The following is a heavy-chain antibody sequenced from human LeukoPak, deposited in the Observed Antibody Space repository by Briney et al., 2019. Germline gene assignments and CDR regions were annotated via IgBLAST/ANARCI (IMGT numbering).Heavy chain of an antibody. J-gene: IGHJ4*02. CDR1: GYTLTELS. Sequence: GASVKVSCKVSGYTLTELSMHWVRQAPGKGLEWMGGFDPEDGETIYAQKFQGRVTMTEDTSTDTAYMELSSLRSEDTAVYYCARDPLYSSGWSYFDYWGQGTLVTVSS. D-gene: IGHD6-19*01. V-gene: IGHV1-24*01. CDR2: FDPEDGET. CDR3: ARDPLYSSGWSYFDY.